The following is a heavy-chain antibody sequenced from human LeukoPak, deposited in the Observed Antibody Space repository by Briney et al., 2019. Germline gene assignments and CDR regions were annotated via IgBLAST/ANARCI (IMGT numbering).Heavy chain of an antibody. CDR2: IGGAGT. CDR1: GFIFGSYA. Sequence: GGSLRLSCAASGFIFGSYATTWVRQAPGRGLEWVAAIGGAGTYYADSVKGRFTISRDNSKNTLYLQMNSLRAEDTAVYYCAKNLDASGSYFPDEWGQGTLVTVSS. CDR3: AKNLDASGSYFPDE. V-gene: IGHV3-23*01. D-gene: IGHD3-10*01. J-gene: IGHJ4*02.